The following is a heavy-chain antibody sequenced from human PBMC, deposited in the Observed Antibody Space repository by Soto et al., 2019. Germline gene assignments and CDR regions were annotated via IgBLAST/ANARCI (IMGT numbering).Heavy chain of an antibody. CDR1: GGSISSYY. D-gene: IGHD3-10*01. CDR2: IYYSGST. J-gene: IGHJ6*03. V-gene: IGHV4-59*01. Sequence: PSETLSLTCTVSGGSISSYYRSWIRQPPGKGLEWIGYIYYSGSTNYNPSLKSRVTISVDTSKNQFSLKLSSVTAADTTVYYCARFPGYYYYYMDVWGKGTTVTVSS. CDR3: ARFPGYYYYYMDV.